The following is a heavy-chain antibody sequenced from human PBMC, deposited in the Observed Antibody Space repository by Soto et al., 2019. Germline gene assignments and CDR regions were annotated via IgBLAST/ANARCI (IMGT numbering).Heavy chain of an antibody. CDR1: GLTCSSYS. CDR3: ARGKGMDV. J-gene: IGHJ6*02. CDR2: ISGGSSYI. Sequence: EVQLVESGGGLVKPGGSLRLSCAASGLTCSSYSMNWVRQAPGKGLEWVSSISGGSSYIYYADSVKGRFTISRDNAKNSLYLQMNSLRAEDTAVYYCARGKGMDVLGQGTTVTVSS. V-gene: IGHV3-21*01.